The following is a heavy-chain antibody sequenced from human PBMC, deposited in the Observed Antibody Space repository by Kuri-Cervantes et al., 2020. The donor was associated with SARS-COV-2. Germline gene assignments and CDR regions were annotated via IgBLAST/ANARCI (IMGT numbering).Heavy chain of an antibody. V-gene: IGHV1-2*02. J-gene: IGHJ3*02. CDR3: ARVPKIGHCCSTSCTGHAFDI. D-gene: IGHD2-2*01. CDR1: GYTFTGYY. CDR2: INPNSGGT. Sequence: ASVKVSCKASGYTFTGYYMHWVRQAPGQGLEWMGWINPNSGGTNYAQKFQGRVTMTRDTSISTAYMELSRLRSDDTAVYYCARVPKIGHCCSTSCTGHAFDIWGQGTMVTVSS.